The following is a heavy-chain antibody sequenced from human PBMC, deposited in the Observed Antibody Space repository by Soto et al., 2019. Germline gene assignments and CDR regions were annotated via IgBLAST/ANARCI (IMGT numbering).Heavy chain of an antibody. Sequence: SVKVSCKASGGTFSSYAISWVRQAPGQGLEWMGGIIPIFGTANYAQKFQGRVTITADESTSTAYMELSSLRSEDTAVYYCARDLRAYCGGDCYPIFDYWGQGTLVTVSS. CDR3: ARDLRAYCGGDCYPIFDY. D-gene: IGHD2-21*02. J-gene: IGHJ4*02. CDR2: IIPIFGTA. CDR1: GGTFSSYA. V-gene: IGHV1-69*13.